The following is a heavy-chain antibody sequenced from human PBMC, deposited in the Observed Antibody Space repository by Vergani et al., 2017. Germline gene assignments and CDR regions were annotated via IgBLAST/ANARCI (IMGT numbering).Heavy chain of an antibody. CDR3: ARDLRLLYNRFDP. Sequence: QVQLVESGGGLVKPGGSLRLSCAASGFTFSAYYLSWIRQAPGKGLEWVSYISSSGSTIYSADSVKGRFTISRDNAKNSLYLQMNSLRDEDTGVYYCARDLRLLYNRFDPWGQGNLVTGSS. D-gene: IGHD1-14*01. J-gene: IGHJ5*02. CDR1: GFTFSAYY. V-gene: IGHV3-11*04. CDR2: ISSSGSTI.